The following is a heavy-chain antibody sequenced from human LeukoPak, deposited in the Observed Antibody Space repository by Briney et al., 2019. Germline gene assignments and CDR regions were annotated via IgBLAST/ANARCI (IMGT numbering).Heavy chain of an antibody. CDR1: GFTCSSYG. CDR3: AKDGWYYYDSSGYYNY. J-gene: IGHJ4*02. D-gene: IGHD3-22*01. V-gene: IGHV3-30*02. Sequence: PGGSLRLSCAASGFTCSSYGMHWVRQAPGKGLEWLAFIRYDGSNKYYADSVKGRFTISRDNSKNTLYLQMNSLRAEDTAVYYCAKDGWYYYDSSGYYNYWGQGTLVTVSS. CDR2: IRYDGSNK.